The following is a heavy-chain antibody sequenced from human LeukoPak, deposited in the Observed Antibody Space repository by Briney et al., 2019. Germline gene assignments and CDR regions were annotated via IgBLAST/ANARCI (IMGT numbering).Heavy chain of an antibody. V-gene: IGHV1-18*01. Sequence: ASVKVSCKASGYTFTSYGISWVRQAPGQGLEWMGWISAYNGNTNYAQKLQGRVTMTTDTSTSTAYMELRSPRSDDTAVYYCARVTKIVVVISVFDYWGQGTLVTVSS. J-gene: IGHJ4*02. D-gene: IGHD3-22*01. CDR1: GYTFTSYG. CDR3: ARVTKIVVVISVFDY. CDR2: ISAYNGNT.